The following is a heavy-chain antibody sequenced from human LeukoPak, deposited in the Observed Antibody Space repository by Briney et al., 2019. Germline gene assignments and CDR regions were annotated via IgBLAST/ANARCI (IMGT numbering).Heavy chain of an antibody. Sequence: PGGSLRLSCAASGFTFSSYWMSWVRQAPGKGLEWVANIKQDGSEKYYVDSVKGRFTISRDNAKNSLYLQMNSLRAEDTAVYYCARVIAESSSWHRASYYYYMDVWGKGTTVTVSS. V-gene: IGHV3-7*01. CDR1: GFTFSSYW. CDR2: IKQDGSEK. J-gene: IGHJ6*03. CDR3: ARVIAESSSWHRASYYYYMDV. D-gene: IGHD6-13*01.